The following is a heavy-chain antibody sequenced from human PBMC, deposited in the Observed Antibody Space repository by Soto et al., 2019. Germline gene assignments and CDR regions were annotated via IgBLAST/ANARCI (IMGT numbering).Heavy chain of an antibody. J-gene: IGHJ4*02. CDR2: MNPFTGNT. V-gene: IGHV1-8*01. D-gene: IGHD2-15*01. CDR3: ARGGHCSDVDCLYYVDS. CDR1: GDTFTSYD. Sequence: QVQLVQSGAEVKKPGASVKVSCKTSGDTFTSYDINWVRQATGQGLEWMGRMNPFTGNTDYARKFQGRVTMTRNTSISTAYMELSSLRFEDTAVYYCARGGHCSDVDCLYYVDSWGQGTLVTVSS.